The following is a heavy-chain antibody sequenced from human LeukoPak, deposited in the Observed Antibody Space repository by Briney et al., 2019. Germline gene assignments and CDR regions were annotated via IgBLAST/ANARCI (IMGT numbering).Heavy chain of an antibody. V-gene: IGHV1-2*02. J-gene: IGHJ4*02. CDR2: INPNSGGT. CDR1: GYTFTGYY. Sequence: ASVKVSCKASGYTFTGYYMHWVRQAPGQGLEWMGWINPNSGGTNYAQKFQGRVTMTRDTSISTAYMELSRLRSDDTAVYYCARARRGYSGYGHYGDYGFWGQGTLVTVSS. CDR3: ARARRGYSGYGHYGDYGF. D-gene: IGHD5-12*01.